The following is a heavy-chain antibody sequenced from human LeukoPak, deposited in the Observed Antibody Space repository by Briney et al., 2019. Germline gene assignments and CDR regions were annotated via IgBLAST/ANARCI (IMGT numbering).Heavy chain of an antibody. CDR1: GFTFSSYA. J-gene: IGHJ4*02. V-gene: IGHV3-30-3*01. D-gene: IGHD4-17*01. CDR3: ARDPGDYDASYFDY. Sequence: GRSLTLSCTASGFTFSSYAMHWVRQAPGKGLEWVAVISYDGSNKYYAHSVKGRFTIYRDNHKLTLYLQMNSQRAEDVAVYYCARDPGDYDASYFDYWGQGTLVTVSS. CDR2: ISYDGSNK.